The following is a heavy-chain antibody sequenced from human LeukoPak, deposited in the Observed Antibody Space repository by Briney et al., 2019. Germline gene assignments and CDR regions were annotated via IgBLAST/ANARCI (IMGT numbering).Heavy chain of an antibody. CDR1: GYTFTSYA. Sequence: ASVKVSCKASGYTFTSYAMHWVRQAPGQRLEWMGWINAGNGNTKYSQKFQGRVTITRDTSASTAYMELSSLRSEDTAVYYCARALGVVVVPYYFDYWGQGTLVTVSS. D-gene: IGHD3-22*01. V-gene: IGHV1-3*01. CDR2: INAGNGNT. CDR3: ARALGVVVVPYYFDY. J-gene: IGHJ4*02.